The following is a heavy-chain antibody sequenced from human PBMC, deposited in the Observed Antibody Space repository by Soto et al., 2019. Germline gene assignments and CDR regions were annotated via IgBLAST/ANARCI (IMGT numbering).Heavy chain of an antibody. CDR2: INPNSGGT. CDR3: ARVTLVRGPSYGFHP. D-gene: IGHD3-10*01. CDR1: GYTFTGYY. Sequence: ASVKVSCKACGYTFTGYYMHWVRQAPGQGLEWMGWINPNSGGTNYAQKFQGRVTMTRDTSISTAYMELSRLRSDDTAVYYCARVTLVRGPSYGFHPWGQATLVTVSS. J-gene: IGHJ5*02. V-gene: IGHV1-2*02.